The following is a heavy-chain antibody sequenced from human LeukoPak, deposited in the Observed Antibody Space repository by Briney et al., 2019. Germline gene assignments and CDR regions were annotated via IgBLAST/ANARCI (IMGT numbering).Heavy chain of an antibody. V-gene: IGHV3-7*03. CDR3: AKGPESSWYYDWFDP. CDR2: MNEDGGEI. CDR1: GFTFSSSW. D-gene: IGHD6-13*01. J-gene: IGHJ5*02. Sequence: GGSLRLSCAASGFTFSSSWMTWVRQAPGKGLEWVASMNEDGGEIHYVDSVKGRFTISRDNAKNSLYLQMNSRRAEDTAVYYCAKGPESSWYYDWFDPWGQGTLVTVSS.